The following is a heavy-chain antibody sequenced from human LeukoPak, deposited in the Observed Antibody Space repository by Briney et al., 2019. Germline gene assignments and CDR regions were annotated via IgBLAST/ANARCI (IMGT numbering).Heavy chain of an antibody. J-gene: IGHJ5*02. Sequence: SETLSLTCTVSGGSISNYYWSWIRQPAGKGLEWVGRIYPSGSANYNPSLKSRVTMSIDTSKSQFSLKLSSVTAADTAVYYCARGPRVAVAENWFDPWGQGTLVTVSS. CDR3: ARGPRVAVAENWFDP. CDR2: IYPSGSA. V-gene: IGHV4-4*07. D-gene: IGHD6-19*01. CDR1: GGSISNYY.